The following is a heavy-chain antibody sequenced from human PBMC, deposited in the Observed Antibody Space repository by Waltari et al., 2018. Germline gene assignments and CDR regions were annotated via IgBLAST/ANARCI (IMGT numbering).Heavy chain of an antibody. J-gene: IGHJ2*01. Sequence: EVQLVQSGAEVKKPGESLKISCKGSGYSFTSYWIGWVRQMPGKGLEWVGIIYPGYSDTRYSPSFQGQVTISADKSISTAYLQWSSLKASDTAMYYCARVGNYYHTSYRWYFDLWGRGTLVTVSS. D-gene: IGHD3-10*01. CDR1: GYSFTSYW. CDR2: IYPGYSDT. CDR3: ARVGNYYHTSYRWYFDL. V-gene: IGHV5-51*01.